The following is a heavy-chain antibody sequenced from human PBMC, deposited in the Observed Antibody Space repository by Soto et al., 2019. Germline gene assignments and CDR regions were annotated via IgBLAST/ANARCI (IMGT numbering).Heavy chain of an antibody. V-gene: IGHV4-39*01. CDR1: GGSITSSSYY. J-gene: IGHJ4*02. CDR2: IYYNGNT. D-gene: IGHD2-15*01. CDR3: ARHESGASPRQYCFDY. Sequence: SETLSLTCTVSGGSITSSSYYWGWIRQPPGKGLEWIGTIYYNGNTYYNPSLKSRVTISVDTSKNQFSLTLRSVTAADTAVYYCARHESGASPRQYCFDYWGQGTLVTVSS.